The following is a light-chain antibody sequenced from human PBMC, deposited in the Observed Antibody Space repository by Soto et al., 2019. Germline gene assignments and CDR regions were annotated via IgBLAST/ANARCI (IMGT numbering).Light chain of an antibody. Sequence: DIQMTQSPSSLSASVGDRVTITCRASQSISSYLNWYHQKPGKAPKLLIYSASSLQSGVPSRFSVSGSGTDFTLTISSLQPEDFATYYCQQSYTTPWTCGQGTKVEIK. J-gene: IGKJ1*01. CDR2: SAS. CDR1: QSISSY. V-gene: IGKV1-39*01. CDR3: QQSYTTPWT.